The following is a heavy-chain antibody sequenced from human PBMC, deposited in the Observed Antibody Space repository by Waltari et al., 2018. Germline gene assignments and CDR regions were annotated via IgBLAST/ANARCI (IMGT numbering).Heavy chain of an antibody. V-gene: IGHV4-61*02. CDR2: IYTSGST. Sequence: QVQLQDSGPGLVKPSQTLSLTCSVSGVSITSGSHYWSWIRQPAGKGLEWIGHIYTSGSTKYNPSLKRRVTISVDTSKNQFSLRLSSVTAADTAVYYCVTVGSSIQAFDYFDNWGQGTLVTVSS. D-gene: IGHD3-3*02. CDR1: GVSITSGSHY. J-gene: IGHJ4*02. CDR3: VTVGSSIQAFDYFDN.